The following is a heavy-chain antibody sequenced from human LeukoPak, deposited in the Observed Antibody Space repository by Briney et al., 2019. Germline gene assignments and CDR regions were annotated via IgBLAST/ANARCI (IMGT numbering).Heavy chain of an antibody. Sequence: GGSLRLSCAASGFTVSSNYMSWVRQAPGKGLEWVSVIYSGGSTYYADTVKGRFTISRDNSKNTLYLQMNSLRAEDTAVYYCARVRTYSSGYFDYWGQGTLVAVSS. D-gene: IGHD6-19*01. CDR2: IYSGGST. J-gene: IGHJ4*02. V-gene: IGHV3-53*01. CDR3: ARVRTYSSGYFDY. CDR1: GFTVSSNY.